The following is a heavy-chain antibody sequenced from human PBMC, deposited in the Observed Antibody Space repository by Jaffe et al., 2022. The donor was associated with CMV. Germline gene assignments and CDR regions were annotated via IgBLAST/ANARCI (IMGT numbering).Heavy chain of an antibody. D-gene: IGHD2-2*01. V-gene: IGHV3-30*18. J-gene: IGHJ4*02. CDR3: VETDCGSIDCRLLDS. CDR2: ISNDGSNK. Sequence: QVQLVESGGGVVQPGRSLRLSCTASGFTFSSHSMHWVRQAPGKGLEWVAGISNDGSNKKHADSVKGRFTISRDNSKNTLYLQMNSLRPEDTAVYYCVETDCGSIDCRLLDSWGQGTLVTVSS. CDR1: GFTFSSHS.